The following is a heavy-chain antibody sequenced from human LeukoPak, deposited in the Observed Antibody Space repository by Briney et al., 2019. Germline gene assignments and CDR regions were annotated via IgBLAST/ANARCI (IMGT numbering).Heavy chain of an antibody. J-gene: IGHJ5*02. CDR2: IKQDGSEK. D-gene: IGHD4-17*01. CDR1: GFTFSSYW. Sequence: GGSLRLSCAASGFTFSSYWMSWVRQAPGKGLEWVANIKQDGSEKYYVDSVKGRFTISRDNAKNSLYLQMNGLRAEDTAVYYCARDLAVTPGTENWFDPWGQGTLVTVSS. V-gene: IGHV3-7*03. CDR3: ARDLAVTPGTENWFDP.